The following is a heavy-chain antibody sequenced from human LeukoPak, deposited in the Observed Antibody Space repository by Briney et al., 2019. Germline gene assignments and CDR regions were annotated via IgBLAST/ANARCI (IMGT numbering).Heavy chain of an antibody. Sequence: SETLSLTCAVYGGSFSGYYWSWIRQPPGKGPEWIGEINHSGSTNYNPSLKSRVTISVDTSKNQFSLKLSSVTAADTAVYYCARGGALGDYYDSSGYYSFDYWGQGTLVTVSS. J-gene: IGHJ4*02. V-gene: IGHV4-34*01. CDR2: INHSGST. CDR3: ARGGALGDYYDSSGYYSFDY. D-gene: IGHD3-22*01. CDR1: GGSFSGYY.